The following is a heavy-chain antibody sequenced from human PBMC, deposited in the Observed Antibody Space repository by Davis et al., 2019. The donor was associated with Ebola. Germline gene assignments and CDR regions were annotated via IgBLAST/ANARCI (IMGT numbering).Heavy chain of an antibody. J-gene: IGHJ2*01. CDR3: AKDGLFCNSLICNWYFDL. V-gene: IGHV3-9*01. D-gene: IGHD2/OR15-2a*01. Sequence: PGGSLRLSCEATGFTFEHYTMHWIREVPGKGLEWVSGISWKSGRTDYADSVKGRFSISRDNAKNSLFLQMRSLRLEDTALYYCAKDGLFCNSLICNWYFDLWGRGTLVTVSS. CDR1: GFTFEHYT. CDR2: ISWKSGRT.